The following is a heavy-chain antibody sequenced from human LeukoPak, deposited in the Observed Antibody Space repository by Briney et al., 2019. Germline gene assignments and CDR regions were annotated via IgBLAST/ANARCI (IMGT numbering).Heavy chain of an antibody. D-gene: IGHD5-18*01. Sequence: GGSLRLSCAASGFTFSSYAMHWVRQAPGKGLEWVAVISYDGSNKYYADSVKGRFTISRDNSKNTLYLQMNSLRAEDTAVYYCARAQWIQLWSPFDYWGQGTMVNVSS. V-gene: IGHV3-30-3*01. CDR2: ISYDGSNK. CDR1: GFTFSSYA. J-gene: IGHJ4*02. CDR3: ARAQWIQLWSPFDY.